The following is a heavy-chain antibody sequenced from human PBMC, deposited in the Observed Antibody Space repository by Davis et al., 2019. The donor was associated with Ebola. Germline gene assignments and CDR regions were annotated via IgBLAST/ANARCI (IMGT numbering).Heavy chain of an antibody. D-gene: IGHD2-15*01. CDR3: ARGGRRYCSGGSCYYWYFDL. Sequence: MPSETLSLTCTVSGGSISSSSYYWGWIRQPPGKGLEWIGSIYYSGSTNYNPSLKSRVTISVDTSKNQFSLKLSSVTAADTAVYYCARGGRRYCSGGSCYYWYFDLWGRGTLVTVSS. CDR2: IYYSGST. V-gene: IGHV4-39*07. J-gene: IGHJ2*01. CDR1: GGSISSSSYY.